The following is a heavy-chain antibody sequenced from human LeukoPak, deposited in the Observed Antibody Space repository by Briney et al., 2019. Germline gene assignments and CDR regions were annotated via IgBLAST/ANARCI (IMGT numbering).Heavy chain of an antibody. D-gene: IGHD6-19*01. CDR1: GGSFSGYY. J-gene: IGHJ4*02. V-gene: IGHV4-34*01. Sequence: SETLSLTCAVYGGSFSGYYWSWIRQPPGKGLEWIGEINHSGSTNYNPSLKSRVTISVDTSKNQFSLKLSSVTAADTAVYYCARVRSSGWYSGTDYWGQGTLVNVSS. CDR2: INHSGST. CDR3: ARVRSSGWYSGTDY.